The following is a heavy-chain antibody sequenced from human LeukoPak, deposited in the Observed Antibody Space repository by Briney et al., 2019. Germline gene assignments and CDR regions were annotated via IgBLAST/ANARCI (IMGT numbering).Heavy chain of an antibody. CDR3: ATSGKIQLWFVSDY. Sequence: GASVKVSCKVSGYTLTELSMHWVRQAPGKGLEWMGGFDPEDGETIYAQKFQGRVTMTEDTSTDTAYMELSSLRSEDTAVYYCATSGKIQLWFVSDYWGQGTLVTVSS. D-gene: IGHD5-18*01. V-gene: IGHV1-24*01. CDR1: GYTLTELS. CDR2: FDPEDGET. J-gene: IGHJ4*02.